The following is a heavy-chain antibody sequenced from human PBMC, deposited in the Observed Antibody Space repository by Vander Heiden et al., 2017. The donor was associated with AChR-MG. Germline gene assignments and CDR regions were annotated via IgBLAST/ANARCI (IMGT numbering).Heavy chain of an antibody. J-gene: IGHJ4*02. Sequence: QVQLQQSGAGLLKPSETLSLTCAVYGGSFSGYYWSWIRQPPGKGLEWIGEINHSGSTNYNPSLKSRVTISVDTSKNQFSLKLSSVTAADTAVYYCASSLITMVRGVIRHWGQGTLVTVSS. CDR2: INHSGST. CDR1: GGSFSGYY. D-gene: IGHD3-10*01. CDR3: ASSLITMVRGVIRH. V-gene: IGHV4-34*01.